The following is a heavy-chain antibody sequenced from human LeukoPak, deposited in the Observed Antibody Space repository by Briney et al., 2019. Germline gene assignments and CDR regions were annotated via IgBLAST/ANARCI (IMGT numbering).Heavy chain of an antibody. CDR3: ARAYSVWELLGYFDY. CDR1: GFTFSSYA. D-gene: IGHD1-26*01. CDR2: ISSSGSTI. Sequence: PGGSLRLSCAASGFTFSSYAMHWVRQAPGKGLEWVSYISSSGSTIYYADSVKGRFTISRDNAKNSLYLQMNSLRAEDTAVYYCARAYSVWELLGYFDYWGQGTLVTVSS. V-gene: IGHV3-48*03. J-gene: IGHJ4*02.